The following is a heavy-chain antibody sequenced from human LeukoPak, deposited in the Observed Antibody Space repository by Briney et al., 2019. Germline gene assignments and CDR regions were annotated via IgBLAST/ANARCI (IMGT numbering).Heavy chain of an antibody. CDR2: VYYSGSPNIYYSGST. V-gene: IGHV4-61*01. CDR1: GGSISSSSYY. J-gene: IGHJ4*02. CDR3: ARESGLEWLYDY. D-gene: IGHD3-3*01. Sequence: PSETLSLTCSVSGGSISSSSYYWAWIRQPPGKGLEWIGYVYYSGSPNIYYSGSTNYNPSLKSRVTISVDTSKNQFSLRLSSVTAADTAVHYCARESGLEWLYDYWGQGTLVTVSS.